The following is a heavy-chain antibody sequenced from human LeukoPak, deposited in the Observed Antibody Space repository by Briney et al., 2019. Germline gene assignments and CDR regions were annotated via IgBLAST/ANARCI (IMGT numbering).Heavy chain of an antibody. V-gene: IGHV3-11*01. CDR3: AKDRIDFWSGYYPFDY. CDR1: GFTFSDYY. Sequence: PGGSLRLSCAASGFTFSDYYMSWIRQAPGKGLEWVSYISSSGSTIYYADSVKGRFTISRDNSKNTLYLHMNSLRAEDTAVYYCAKDRIDFWSGYYPFDYWGQGTLVTVSS. CDR2: ISSSGSTI. D-gene: IGHD3-3*01. J-gene: IGHJ4*02.